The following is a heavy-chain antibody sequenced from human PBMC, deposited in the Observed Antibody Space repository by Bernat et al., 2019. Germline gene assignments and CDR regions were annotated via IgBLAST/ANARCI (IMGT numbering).Heavy chain of an antibody. CDR2: ISGSRGST. CDR3: AKENEGDSSSWYDY. Sequence: EVQLVESGGGLVQPGGSLRLSCAASGFTFSSYAMSWVRQAPGKGLEWVSGISGSRGSTDRADSVKGRFSISRDNTKNALYLQMKSLRAEETAVCCGAKENEGDSSSWYDYWGQGTLVTVSS. CDR1: GFTFSSYA. J-gene: IGHJ4*02. V-gene: IGHV3-23*04. D-gene: IGHD6-13*01.